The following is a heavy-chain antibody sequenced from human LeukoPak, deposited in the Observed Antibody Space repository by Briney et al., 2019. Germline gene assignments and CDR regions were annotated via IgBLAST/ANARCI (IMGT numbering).Heavy chain of an antibody. CDR1: GFTFSSYA. CDR3: AKENGDYEVLGEDS. D-gene: IGHD4-17*01. J-gene: IGHJ4*02. CDR2: ISGSGGST. V-gene: IGHV3-23*01. Sequence: PGGSLSLSCAASGFTFSSYAMSWVRQAPGKGLEWVSAISGSGGSTYYADSVKGRFTISRDNSKNTLYLQMTSLRAEDTAVYYCAKENGDYEVLGEDSWGQGTLVTVSS.